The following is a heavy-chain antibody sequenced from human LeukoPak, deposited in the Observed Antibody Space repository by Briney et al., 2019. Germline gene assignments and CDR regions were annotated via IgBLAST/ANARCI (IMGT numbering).Heavy chain of an antibody. J-gene: IGHJ2*01. Sequence: GGSLRLSCAASGFTFSSYSMNWVRQAPGKGLEWVAVISYDGSNKDYADSVKGRFTISRDNSKNTLYLQMNSLRAEDTAVYYCARGSRDYGDYAYYWYFDLWGRGTLVTVSS. CDR1: GFTFSSYS. CDR2: ISYDGSNK. CDR3: ARGSRDYGDYAYYWYFDL. V-gene: IGHV3-30*03. D-gene: IGHD4-17*01.